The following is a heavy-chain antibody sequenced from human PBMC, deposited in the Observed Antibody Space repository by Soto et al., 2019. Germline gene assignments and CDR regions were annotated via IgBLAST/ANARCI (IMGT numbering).Heavy chain of an antibody. D-gene: IGHD4-4*01. V-gene: IGHV3-30-3*01. Sequence: PGRSLRLSCAASGFTFSSYAMHWVRQAPGKGLEWVAVISYDGSNKYYADSVKGRFTISRDNSKNTLYLQMNSLRAEDTAVYYCAKDNSKYYYYYGMDVWGEGTTVTVSS. J-gene: IGHJ6*04. CDR2: ISYDGSNK. CDR1: GFTFSSYA. CDR3: AKDNSKYYYYYGMDV.